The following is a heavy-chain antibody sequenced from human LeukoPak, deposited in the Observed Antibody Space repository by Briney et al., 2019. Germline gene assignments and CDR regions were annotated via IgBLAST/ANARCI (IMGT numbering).Heavy chain of an antibody. CDR3: ARVPMVRGVIFDY. Sequence: SETLSLTCAVYGGSFSGYYWSWIRQPPGKGLDWIGEINHSGSTNYNPSLKSRVTISVDTSKNQFSLKLSSVTAADTAVYYCARVPMVRGVIFDYWGQGTLVTVSS. CDR2: INHSGST. D-gene: IGHD3-10*01. V-gene: IGHV4-34*01. J-gene: IGHJ4*02. CDR1: GGSFSGYY.